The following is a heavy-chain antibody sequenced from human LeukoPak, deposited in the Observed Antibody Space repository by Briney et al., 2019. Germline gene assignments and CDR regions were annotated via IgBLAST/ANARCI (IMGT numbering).Heavy chain of an antibody. D-gene: IGHD2-2*01. CDR1: GYTFTNYD. CDR2: INPNSGGT. CDR3: ARQGGSIVVVPAADNWFDP. V-gene: IGHV1-2*02. Sequence: ASVKVSCKASGYTFTNYDINWVRQATGQGLEWMGWINPNSGGTNYAQKFQGRVTMTRDTSISTAYMELSRLRSDDTAVYYCARQGGSIVVVPAADNWFDPWGQGTLVTVSS. J-gene: IGHJ5*02.